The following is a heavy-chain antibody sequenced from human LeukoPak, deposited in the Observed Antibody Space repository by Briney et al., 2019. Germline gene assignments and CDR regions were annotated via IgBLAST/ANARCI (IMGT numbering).Heavy chain of an antibody. CDR3: ARTYCSSTSCYPNYYYGMDV. V-gene: IGHV3-66*02. D-gene: IGHD2-2*01. Sequence: GGSLRRSCAASGFTVSSNYMSWVRQAPGKGLEWVSVIYSGGSTYYADSVKGRFTISRDNSKNTLYLQMNSLRAEDTAVYYCARTYCSSTSCYPNYYYGMDVWGQGTTVTVSS. J-gene: IGHJ6*02. CDR2: IYSGGST. CDR1: GFTVSSNY.